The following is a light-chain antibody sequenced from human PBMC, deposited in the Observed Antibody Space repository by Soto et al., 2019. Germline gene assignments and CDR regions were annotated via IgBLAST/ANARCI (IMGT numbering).Light chain of an antibody. Sequence: DIVLTQTPLSSPVTLGQPASISCRSSQSLVHSDGNTYLSLLQQRPGQPPRLLIYKVSNRLSGVPDRFSGSGAETDFTLEISRVEAEDVGVYYCLQATQYRPYTIGQGTKLEIK. CDR2: KVS. J-gene: IGKJ2*01. CDR3: LQATQYRPYT. CDR1: QSLVHSDGNTY. V-gene: IGKV2-24*01.